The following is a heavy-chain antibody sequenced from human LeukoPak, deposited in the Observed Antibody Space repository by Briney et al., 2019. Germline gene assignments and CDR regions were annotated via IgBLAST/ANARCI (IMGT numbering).Heavy chain of an antibody. CDR2: ISCNGGNT. CDR1: GFTFSGYG. V-gene: IGHV3-23*01. D-gene: IGHD6-19*01. J-gene: IGHJ6*03. Sequence: GGSLRLSCAASGFTFSGYGMHWVRQAPGKGLEWVSAISCNGGNTYYADSVKGRFTISRDNSKNTLYLQMNSLRAEDTAVYCCARDSLPRYSSGWSGYMVVWGKGTTVTVSS. CDR3: ARDSLPRYSSGWSGYMVV.